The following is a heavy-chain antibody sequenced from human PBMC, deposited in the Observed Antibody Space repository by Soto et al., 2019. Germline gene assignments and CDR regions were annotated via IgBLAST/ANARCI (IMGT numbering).Heavy chain of an antibody. CDR3: AKRAGGYGSGSYYDAFDI. D-gene: IGHD3-10*01. Sequence: GGSLRLSCAASGFTFDDYAMHWVRQAPGKGLEWVSLISGDGGSTYYADSVKGRFTISRDNRKNSLYLQMNSLRTEDASLYYCAKRAGGYGSGSYYDAFDIWGQGTMVTVSS. CDR2: ISGDGGST. J-gene: IGHJ3*02. CDR1: GFTFDDYA. V-gene: IGHV3-43*02.